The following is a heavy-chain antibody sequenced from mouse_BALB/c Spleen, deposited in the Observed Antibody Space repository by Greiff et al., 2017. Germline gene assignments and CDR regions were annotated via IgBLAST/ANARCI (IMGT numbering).Heavy chain of an antibody. CDR1: GFTFSSYT. D-gene: IGHD2-1*01. CDR3: TREDYYGNYDWYFDV. V-gene: IGHV5-6-4*01. Sequence: EVHLMESGGGLVKPGGSLKLSCAASGFTFSSYTMSWVRQTPEKRLEWVATISSGGSYTYYPDSVKGRFTISRDNAKNTLYLQMSSLKSEDTAMYYCTREDYYGNYDWYFDVWGAGTTVTVSS. CDR2: ISSGGSYT. J-gene: IGHJ1*01.